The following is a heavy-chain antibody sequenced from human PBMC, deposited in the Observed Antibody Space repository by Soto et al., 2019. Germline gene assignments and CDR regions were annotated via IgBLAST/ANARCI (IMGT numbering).Heavy chain of an antibody. CDR3: ACSLAVWSYDY. J-gene: IGHJ4*02. Sequence: EASVKVSCKASGGTFSSYAISWVRQAPGQGLEWMGGIIPIFGTANYAQKFQGRVTITADESTSTAYMELSSLRSEDTAVYYCACSLAVWSYDYWGQGTLVTVSS. D-gene: IGHD2-8*02. CDR2: IIPIFGTA. V-gene: IGHV1-69*13. CDR1: GGTFSSYA.